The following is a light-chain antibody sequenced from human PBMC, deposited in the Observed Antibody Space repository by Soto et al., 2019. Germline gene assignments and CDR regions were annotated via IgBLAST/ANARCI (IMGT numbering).Light chain of an antibody. J-gene: IGLJ2*01. Sequence: QLVLTQSPSASASLGASVKLTCTLSSGHSSYAIAWHQQQPEKGPRYLMKLSSDSSHSKGDGIPDRFSGSSSGAERYLTISSLQSEDEDDYYCQTWDTGARVVFGGGTKLTVL. CDR3: QTWDTGARVV. CDR2: LSSDSSH. CDR1: SGHSSYA. V-gene: IGLV4-69*01.